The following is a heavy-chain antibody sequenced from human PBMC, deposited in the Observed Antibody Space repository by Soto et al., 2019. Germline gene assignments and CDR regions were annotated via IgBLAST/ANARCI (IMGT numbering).Heavy chain of an antibody. CDR2: ISAYNHYT. CDR3: ARVGPSREVPYPFEY. V-gene: IGHV1-18*01. CDR1: GYTFSTYG. D-gene: IGHD1-26*01. J-gene: IGHJ4*02. Sequence: QVDLVQSGPEVRKPGASVNVSCKASGYTFSTYGISWVRQAPGQGLEWMGWISAYNHYTHYAQKFQGRVTMTTDTAPNTAYMERRSLRSGDTAMYFCARVGPSREVPYPFEYWGQGTLVTVSS.